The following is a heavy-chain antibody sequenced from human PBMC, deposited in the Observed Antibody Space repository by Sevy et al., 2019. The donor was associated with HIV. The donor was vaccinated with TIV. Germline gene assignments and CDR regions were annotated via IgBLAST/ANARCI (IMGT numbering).Heavy chain of an antibody. J-gene: IGHJ6*02. V-gene: IGHV1-18*01. CDR1: GYTFNHYA. CDR3: ARGPFGFDLNSAYYNFASYYYGMDV. Sequence: ASVKVSCKASGYTFNHYAITWVRQAPGEGLEWMGWISVSNGHTKYEQKLQGRVTMTSDTSTNTVYMELRSLKSDDTAVYYCARGPFGFDLNSAYYNFASYYYGMDVWGQGTTVTVSS. D-gene: IGHD3-3*01. CDR2: ISVSNGHT.